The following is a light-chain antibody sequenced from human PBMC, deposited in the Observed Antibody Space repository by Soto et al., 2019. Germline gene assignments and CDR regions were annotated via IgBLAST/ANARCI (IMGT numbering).Light chain of an antibody. CDR1: SSNIGSNT. CDR2: TND. J-gene: IGLJ1*01. Sequence: QSVLTQPPSASGTPGQRVTISCCGSSSNIGSNTVHWFQQLPGAAPKLLISTNDQRPSGVPDRFSGAKSGTSASLAISGLQSEDEADYYCAAWDDSLNGHVFGVGTKVTVL. V-gene: IGLV1-44*01. CDR3: AAWDDSLNGHV.